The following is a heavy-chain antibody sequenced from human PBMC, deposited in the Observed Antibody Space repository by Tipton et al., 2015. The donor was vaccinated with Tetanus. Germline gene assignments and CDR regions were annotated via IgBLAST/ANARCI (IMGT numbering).Heavy chain of an antibody. CDR1: GFTFSSYN. CDR2: ISSSSRYI. V-gene: IGHV3-21*01. J-gene: IGHJ4*02. CDR3: ARGMAEASNCGGDCYSDY. Sequence: SLRLSCVASGFTFSSYNMDWVRQAPGKGLEWVSSISSSSRYIYYADLVKGRFTISRDSAKNSLYLQMISLRAEDTAVYSCARGMAEASNCGGDCYSDYWGQGTLVTVSS. D-gene: IGHD2-21*02.